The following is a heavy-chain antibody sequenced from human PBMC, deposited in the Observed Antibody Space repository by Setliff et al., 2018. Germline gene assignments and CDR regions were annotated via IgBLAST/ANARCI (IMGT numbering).Heavy chain of an antibody. J-gene: IGHJ4*02. D-gene: IGHD3-10*01. CDR1: GFTCSSYA. V-gene: IGHV3-23*01. CDR2: ISGSSGSTI. CDR3: VKENQNYYGSGSFTGLGS. Sequence: PGGSLRLSCAASGFTCSSYAMSWVREAPGKGLEWVSAISGSSGSTIYYADSVEGRFTISRENANNSVFLQMSSLRAEDTAGYYCVKENQNYYGSGSFTGLGSWGQGTLVTVSS.